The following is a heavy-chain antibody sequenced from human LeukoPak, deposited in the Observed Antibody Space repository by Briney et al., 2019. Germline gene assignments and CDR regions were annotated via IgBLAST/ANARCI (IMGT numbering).Heavy chain of an antibody. CDR3: AKDYYDFWSGGYYYYYGMDV. CDR1: GFSVGGYW. J-gene: IGHJ6*02. Sequence: GGSLRLSCAASGFSVGGYWMHWVRQGPGMGLVWVSRINSDGSSISYADSVKGRFSISRDNAKNTLYLQMNSLRAEDTAVYHCAKDYYDFWSGGYYYYYGMDVWGQGTTVTVSS. CDR2: INSDGSSI. V-gene: IGHV3-74*01. D-gene: IGHD3-3*01.